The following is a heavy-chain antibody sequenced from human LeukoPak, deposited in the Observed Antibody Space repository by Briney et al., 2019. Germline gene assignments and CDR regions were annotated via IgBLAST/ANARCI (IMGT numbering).Heavy chain of an antibody. J-gene: IGHJ6*03. CDR2: ISWDGGST. Sequence: PGGSLRLSCAASGFTSYDYAMHCVRQAPRKGLEWVSLISWDGGSTYYADSVKGRFTISRDNSKNSLYLQMNSLRAEDTALYYCAKGSGSGSYRRYYYMDVWGKGTTVTVSS. D-gene: IGHD1-26*01. V-gene: IGHV3-43D*03. CDR1: GFTSYDYA. CDR3: AKGSGSGSYRRYYYMDV.